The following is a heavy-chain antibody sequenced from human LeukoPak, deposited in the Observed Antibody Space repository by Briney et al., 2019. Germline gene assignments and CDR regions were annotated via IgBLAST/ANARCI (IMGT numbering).Heavy chain of an antibody. CDR2: ISYSGST. Sequence: SETLSLTCTVSGGSISSNSYYWGWIRQPPGKGLEWIGSISYSGSTYYNPSLKSRVTISVDASKNQFSLKLSSVTAADTAVYYCARSVDSLLNFDYWGQGTLVTVSS. V-gene: IGHV4-39*01. D-gene: IGHD3-22*01. CDR1: GGSISSNSYY. J-gene: IGHJ4*02. CDR3: ARSVDSLLNFDY.